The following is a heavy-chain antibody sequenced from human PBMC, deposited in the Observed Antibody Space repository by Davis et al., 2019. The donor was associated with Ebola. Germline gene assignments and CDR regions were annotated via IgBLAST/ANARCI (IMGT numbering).Heavy chain of an antibody. CDR1: GFTFSSYE. J-gene: IGHJ6*02. V-gene: IGHV3-21*01. CDR2: ISSSSSYI. CDR3: ARDPLVVVPAAYYYGMDV. D-gene: IGHD2-2*01. Sequence: PGGSLRLSCAASGFTFSSYEMNWVRQAPGKGLEWVSSISSSSSYIYYADSVKGRFTISRDNAKNSLYLQMNSLRAEDTAVYYCARDPLVVVPAAYYYGMDVWGQGTTVTVSS.